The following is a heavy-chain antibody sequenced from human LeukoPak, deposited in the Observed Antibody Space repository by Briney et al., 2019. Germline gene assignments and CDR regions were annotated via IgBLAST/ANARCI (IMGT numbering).Heavy chain of an antibody. CDR3: ARMEMATTLDY. D-gene: IGHD5-24*01. Sequence: PGGSLRLSCAASGFTFSSYGMHWVRQAPGKGLEWVAFIRYDGSNKYYAGSVKGRFTISRDNSKNTLYLQMNSLRAEDTAVYYCARMEMATTLDYWGQGTLVTVSS. CDR2: IRYDGSNK. CDR1: GFTFSSYG. V-gene: IGHV3-30*02. J-gene: IGHJ4*02.